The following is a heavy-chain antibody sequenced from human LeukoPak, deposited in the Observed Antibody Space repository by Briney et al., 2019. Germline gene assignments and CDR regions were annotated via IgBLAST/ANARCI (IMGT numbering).Heavy chain of an antibody. CDR2: IKPDGTKK. D-gene: IGHD2-21*01. CDR1: GFTFSNYW. J-gene: IGHJ4*02. CDR3: ASQPAVIDLDY. Sequence: GGSLRLSCTASGFTFSNYWMTWVRQAPGKGLEWVANIKPDGTKKTYVDSVKGRFTISRDNAKNSLYLQMNSLRVDDTAIYYCASQPAVIDLDYWGQGILVTVSS. V-gene: IGHV3-7*01.